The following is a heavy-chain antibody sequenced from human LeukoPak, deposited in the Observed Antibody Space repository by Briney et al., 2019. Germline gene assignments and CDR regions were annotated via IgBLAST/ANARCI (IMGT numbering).Heavy chain of an antibody. CDR3: AIHQPGIAAAGAFGY. Sequence: PSETLSLTCTVSGGSISSSSYYWGWIRQPPGKGLEWIGSIYYSGSTYYNPSLKSRVTISVDTSKNQFSLKLSSVTAADTAVYYCAIHQPGIAAAGAFGYWGQGTLVTVSS. J-gene: IGHJ4*02. CDR2: IYYSGST. D-gene: IGHD6-13*01. CDR1: GGSISSSSYY. V-gene: IGHV4-39*01.